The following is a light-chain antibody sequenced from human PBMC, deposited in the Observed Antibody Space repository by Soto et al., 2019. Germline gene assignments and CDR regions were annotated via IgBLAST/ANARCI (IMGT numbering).Light chain of an antibody. Sequence: EIVLTQSPGTLSLSPGERATLSCRAGQSVSSSYLAWYQQKPGQAPRHLIYGASSRATGIPDRFSGSGSGTDFTLTISRLEPEDFAVYYCHQYGSSPRTFGQGTKLEI. CDR3: HQYGSSPRT. CDR2: GAS. V-gene: IGKV3-20*01. J-gene: IGKJ2*01. CDR1: QSVSSSY.